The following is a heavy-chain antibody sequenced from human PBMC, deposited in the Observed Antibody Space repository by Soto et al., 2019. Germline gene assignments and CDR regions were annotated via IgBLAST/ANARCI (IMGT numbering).Heavy chain of an antibody. D-gene: IGHD6-13*01. Sequence: HPGGSLRLSCAASEFTFSSYAMSWARQAPGKGLEWVSTISGSGGTTYYADSVRGRFTISRDNSRNTLHLQMNSLRVEDTALYYCAKTLLSTSWYGLHDYVSQGTLVTVSS. V-gene: IGHV3-23*01. CDR2: ISGSGGTT. CDR3: AKTLLSTSWYGLHDY. J-gene: IGHJ4*02. CDR1: EFTFSSYA.